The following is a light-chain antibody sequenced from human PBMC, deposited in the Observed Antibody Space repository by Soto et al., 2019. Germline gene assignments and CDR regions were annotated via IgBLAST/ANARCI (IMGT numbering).Light chain of an antibody. CDR1: QSVSNNY. CDR2: GAS. Sequence: EIVLTQSPGTLSLSPGERATLSCRTSQSVSNNYLAWYQQKPCQAPRLLIYGASSRATGIPDRFSGSGSGTDFTLSISRLEPEDFAVYYCQQYSSLWTFGQGTKVDI. CDR3: QQYSSLWT. J-gene: IGKJ1*01. V-gene: IGKV3-20*01.